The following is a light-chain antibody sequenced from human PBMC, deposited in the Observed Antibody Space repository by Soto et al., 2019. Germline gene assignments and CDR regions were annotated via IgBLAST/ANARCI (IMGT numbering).Light chain of an antibody. Sequence: EIVMTQSPATLSVSPGERATLSCRASQSVSSNLAWYQQKPGQAPRLLLYGASTRATGIPARFSGSGYGTEFTLTISRLQSEDFALYYCQQYNNWPPYTFGQGTKLEIK. J-gene: IGKJ2*01. V-gene: IGKV3-15*01. CDR3: QQYNNWPPYT. CDR2: GAS. CDR1: QSVSSN.